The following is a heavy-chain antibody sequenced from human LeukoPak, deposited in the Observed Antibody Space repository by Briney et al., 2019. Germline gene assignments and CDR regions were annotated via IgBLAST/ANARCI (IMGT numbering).Heavy chain of an antibody. CDR2: IYYSGST. CDR1: GGSISSGDYY. J-gene: IGHJ3*02. CDR3: ARDLPTTAFDI. Sequence: SQTLSLTCTVSGGSISSGDYYWSWIRQPPGKGLEWIGYIYYSGSTYYNPSLKSRVTISVDTSKNQSSLKLSSVTAADTAVYYCARDLPTTAFDIWGQGTMVTVSS. D-gene: IGHD1-7*01. V-gene: IGHV4-30-4*08.